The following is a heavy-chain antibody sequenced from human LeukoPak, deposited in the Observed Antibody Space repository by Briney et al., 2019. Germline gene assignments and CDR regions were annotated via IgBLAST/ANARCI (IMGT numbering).Heavy chain of an antibody. CDR1: RFTFSNFW. Sequence: PGGSLRLSCAASRFTFSNFWMSWVRQAPGKGLEWVASINQHGSEKYYVDSVKGRFTISRDNAKNSLYLQMNSLRAEDTAVYYCARVMVYSYGSPFDYWGQGTLVTVSS. V-gene: IGHV3-7*01. CDR2: INQHGSEK. J-gene: IGHJ4*02. CDR3: ARVMVYSYGSPFDY. D-gene: IGHD5-18*01.